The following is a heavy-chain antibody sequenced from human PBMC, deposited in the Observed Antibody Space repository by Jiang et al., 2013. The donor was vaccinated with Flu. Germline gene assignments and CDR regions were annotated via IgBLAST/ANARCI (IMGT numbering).Heavy chain of an antibody. CDR3: ARDWGRGGSCYYDY. V-gene: IGHV4-38-2*02. Sequence: GLVKPSETLSLTCAVSGYSISSGYYWGWIRQPPGKGLEWIGSIYHSGSTYYNPSLKSRVTISVDTSKNQFSLKLSSVTAADTAVYYCARDWGRGGSCYYDYWGQGTLVTVSS. J-gene: IGHJ4*02. D-gene: IGHD2-15*01. CDR2: IYHSGST. CDR1: GYSISSGYY.